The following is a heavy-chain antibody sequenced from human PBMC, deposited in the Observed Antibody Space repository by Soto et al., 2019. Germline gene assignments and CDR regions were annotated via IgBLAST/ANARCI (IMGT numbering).Heavy chain of an antibody. J-gene: IGHJ4*02. CDR3: AKLWGYYFES. Sequence: GGSLGLSCSASGFSVNNNYMTWVRQAPGRRPEWVAVIYTRGTTHYADFATGRFTFSRDNSKNTLYLQMDSLRPEDTAVYYCAKLWGYYFESWGPGTLVTVSS. CDR1: GFSVNNNY. D-gene: IGHD2-21*01. CDR2: IYTRGTT. V-gene: IGHV3-53*01.